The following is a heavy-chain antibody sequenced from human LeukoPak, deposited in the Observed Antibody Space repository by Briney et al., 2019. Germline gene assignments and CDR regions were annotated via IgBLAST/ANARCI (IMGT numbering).Heavy chain of an antibody. CDR1: GFTFSSYA. CDR3: AKDPGNCSGGSCYNVDY. CDR2: ISGSGGST. D-gene: IGHD2-15*01. Sequence: GGSLRLSCAASGFTFSSYAMSWVRQAPGKGLEWVSAISGSGGSTNYADSVKGRFTISRDNSKNTLYLQMNSLRAEDTAVYYCAKDPGNCSGGSCYNVDYWGQGTLVTVSS. J-gene: IGHJ4*02. V-gene: IGHV3-23*01.